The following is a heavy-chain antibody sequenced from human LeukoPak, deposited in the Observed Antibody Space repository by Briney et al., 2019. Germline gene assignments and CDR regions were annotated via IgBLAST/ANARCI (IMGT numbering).Heavy chain of an antibody. CDR1: GFTFSDYA. CDR2: ISKDGSDK. D-gene: IGHD1-7*01. Sequence: GGSLRLSCAASGFTFSDYAMHWVRQAPGKGLEWVAVISKDGSDKYYPGSVRGRFTISRDNSKDTIYLQMDSLRAEDTAIYYCARDYWWNYDYWGQGTLVTVSS. J-gene: IGHJ4*02. V-gene: IGHV3-30-3*01. CDR3: ARDYWWNYDY.